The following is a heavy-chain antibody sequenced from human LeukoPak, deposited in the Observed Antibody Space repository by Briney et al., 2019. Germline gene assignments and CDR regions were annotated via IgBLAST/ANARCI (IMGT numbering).Heavy chain of an antibody. D-gene: IGHD3-22*01. CDR2: IRSKAYGGTT. CDR1: GFTFGDYA. Sequence: GGSLRLSCTASGFTFGDYAMSWVRQAPGKGLEWVAFIRSKAYGGTTEYAASVKGGFTVPKDDSKSIAYLEMNSLKTEDTAVYYCTRERYGSGYYGYWGQGTLVTVSS. J-gene: IGHJ4*02. V-gene: IGHV3-49*04. CDR3: TRERYGSGYYGY.